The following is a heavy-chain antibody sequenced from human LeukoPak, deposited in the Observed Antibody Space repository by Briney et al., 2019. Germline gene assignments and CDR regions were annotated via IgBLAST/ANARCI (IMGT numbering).Heavy chain of an antibody. V-gene: IGHV3-73*01. CDR2: IRSKANSFAT. Sequence: GGSLRLSCAASGFIFSDSAMHWVRQASGKGLEWVGRIRSKANSFATAYGESVKGRFTVSRDDSKNTAYLQMNSLKTEDTAVYYCATVLSDSRGWYHFDNWGQGTLVTVSS. D-gene: IGHD6-19*01. CDR1: GFIFSDSA. CDR3: ATVLSDSRGWYHFDN. J-gene: IGHJ4*02.